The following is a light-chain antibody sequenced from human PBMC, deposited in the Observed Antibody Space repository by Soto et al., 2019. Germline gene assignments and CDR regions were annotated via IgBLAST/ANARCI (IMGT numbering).Light chain of an antibody. V-gene: IGKV1-39*01. Sequence: DIQMTQFPLFLSASVGDRVTITCRASQTIRSHLNWYQQKPGEAPKIVIYATSTVQSGVPSRFNGSVSGTDFTLTISRQQPEDAATYYGQQTYRTPLTVGGGTKVEIK. CDR1: QTIRSH. CDR3: QQTYRTPLT. J-gene: IGKJ4*01. CDR2: ATS.